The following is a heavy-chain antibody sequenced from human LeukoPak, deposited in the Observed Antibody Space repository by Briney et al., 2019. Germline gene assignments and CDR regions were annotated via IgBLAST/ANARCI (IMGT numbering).Heavy chain of an antibody. Sequence: GGSLRLSCIASGFVFSRDNMNWVRQAPGKGLEWVAHISETIYYADSAQGRFTISRDNAKNSLYLQMGNLRVDDTAMYYCVREVGRPKTFYFDSWGRGTPVTVSS. CDR3: VREVGRPKTFYFDS. D-gene: IGHD3-16*01. CDR2: ISETI. CDR1: GFVFSRDN. V-gene: IGHV3-48*04. J-gene: IGHJ4*02.